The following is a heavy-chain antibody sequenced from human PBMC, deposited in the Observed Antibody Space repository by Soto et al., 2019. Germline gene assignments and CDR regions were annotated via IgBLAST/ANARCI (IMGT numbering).Heavy chain of an antibody. D-gene: IGHD6-6*01. Sequence: GASVKVSCKASGYTFTSYDINWVRQATGQGLEWMGWMNPNSGNTGYAQKFQGRVTMTRNTSISTAYMELSSLRSEDTAVYYCATVPTKPSIASRRAQYYFDYWGQGTLVTVSS. CDR2: MNPNSGNT. J-gene: IGHJ4*02. CDR1: GYTFTSYD. V-gene: IGHV1-8*01. CDR3: ATVPTKPSIASRRAQYYFDY.